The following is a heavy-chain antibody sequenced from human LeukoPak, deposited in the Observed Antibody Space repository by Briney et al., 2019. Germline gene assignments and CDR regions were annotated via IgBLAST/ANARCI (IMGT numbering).Heavy chain of an antibody. J-gene: IGHJ3*02. CDR1: GFTFSSYA. V-gene: IGHV3-30-3*01. CDR2: ISYDGSNK. Sequence: GGSLRLSCAASGFTFSSYAMHWVRQAPGKGLEWVAVISYDGSNKYYADSVKGRFTISRDNSKNTPYLQMNSLRAEDTAVYYRARLTMVLAFDIWGQGTMVTVSS. CDR3: ARLTMVLAFDI. D-gene: IGHD4/OR15-4a*01.